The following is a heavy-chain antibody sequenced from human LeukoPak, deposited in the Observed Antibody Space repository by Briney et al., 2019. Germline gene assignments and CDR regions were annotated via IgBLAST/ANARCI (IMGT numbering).Heavy chain of an antibody. CDR2: IQYDGNNK. V-gene: IGHV3-30*02. J-gene: IGHJ6*03. CDR3: AKGPTSYYYYYMDV. Sequence: PGGSLRLSCAASGFTFSSYGMHWVRQAPGKGLEWVTFIQYDGNNKYYADSVKGRFTIFRDNSKNTLYLQMNSLRPEDTAAYYCAKGPTSYYYYYMDVWGKGTTVTVSS. CDR1: GFTFSSYG. D-gene: IGHD2-2*01.